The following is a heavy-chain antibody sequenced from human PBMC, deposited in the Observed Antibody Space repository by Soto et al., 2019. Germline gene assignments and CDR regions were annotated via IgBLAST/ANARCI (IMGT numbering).Heavy chain of an antibody. CDR3: ARDGGRHSGGIDY. Sequence: GASVKVSCKASGGIFSSYFIKWVRQAPGQGLEWMGEIIPIFGTANYAQKFQGRVTVTADESTSTAYMELSSLRSEDTAVYYCARDGGRHSGGIDYWGQGTLVTVSS. CDR1: GGIFSSYF. CDR2: IIPIFGTA. J-gene: IGHJ4*02. V-gene: IGHV1-69*13. D-gene: IGHD1-26*01.